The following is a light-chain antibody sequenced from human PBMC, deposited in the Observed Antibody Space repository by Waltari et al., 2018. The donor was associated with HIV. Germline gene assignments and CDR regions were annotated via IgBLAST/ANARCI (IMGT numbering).Light chain of an antibody. CDR1: QDITRW. Sequence: DIQMTQSPSSVSASVGDRVTITCRASQDITRWLAWYQQKPGKAPKLLIYAASSLQSGVPSRFSGSGSGTDFTLTISSLQPEDFATYYCQQSYSTPPLTFGGGTKVEIK. CDR2: AAS. J-gene: IGKJ4*01. CDR3: QQSYSTPPLT. V-gene: IGKV1-12*01.